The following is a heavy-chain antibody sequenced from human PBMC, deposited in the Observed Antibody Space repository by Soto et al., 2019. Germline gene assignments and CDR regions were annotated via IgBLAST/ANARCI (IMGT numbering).Heavy chain of an antibody. D-gene: IGHD3-10*01. CDR2: ISDDGSRA. CDR1: GSTFSMYW. Sequence: GGSLRLSCTASGSTFSMYWMHWVRQVPGKGPEWVSRISDDGSRADYADSVKGRFTISRDNAKNTLYLEMHVLRADDTAVYYCTRGPRPSSVGTGAFWGQGTPVTVSS. CDR3: TRGPRPSSVGTGAF. J-gene: IGHJ4*02. V-gene: IGHV3-74*01.